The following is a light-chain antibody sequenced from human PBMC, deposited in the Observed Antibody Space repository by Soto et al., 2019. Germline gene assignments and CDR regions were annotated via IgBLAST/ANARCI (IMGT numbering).Light chain of an antibody. CDR2: GAS. J-gene: IGKJ5*01. V-gene: IGKV3-15*01. CDR3: QQYDNWPPIT. Sequence: EIVMTQSPATLSVSPWERATLSCRASQSVTSYLAWYQQRPGQAPRLLIYGASTRATGIPARFSGSGSGTEFTLTISSLQSEDFAVYYCQQYDNWPPITFGQGTRLEIK. CDR1: QSVTSY.